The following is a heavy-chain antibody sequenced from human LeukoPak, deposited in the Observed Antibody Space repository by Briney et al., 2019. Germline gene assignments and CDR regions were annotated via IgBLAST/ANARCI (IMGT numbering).Heavy chain of an antibody. D-gene: IGHD2-8*01. V-gene: IGHV1-18*04. CDR3: ARVQYCTSGVCRAGYYYGMDV. CDR1: GYTFTSYG. Sequence: ASVKVSCKASGYTFTSYGISWVRQAPGQGLEWMGWISAYNGNTNYAQKLQGRVTMTTDTSTSTAYMELRSLRSDDTAVYYCARVQYCTSGVCRAGYYYGMDVWGQGTTVTVSS. J-gene: IGHJ6*02. CDR2: ISAYNGNT.